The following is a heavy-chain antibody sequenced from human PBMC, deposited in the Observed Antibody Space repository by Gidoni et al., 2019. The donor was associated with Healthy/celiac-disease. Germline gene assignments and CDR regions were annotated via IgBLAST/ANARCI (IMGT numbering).Heavy chain of an antibody. V-gene: IGHV3-23*01. J-gene: IGHJ4*02. CDR3: AKDIGGYSSGWKGAFDY. D-gene: IGHD6-19*01. CDR1: GFPFSSYA. CDR2: ISGSGGST. Sequence: EVQLLESGGGLVQPGGSLRLSCAASGFPFSSYAMSWVGQAHGKGLEWVSAISGSGGSTYYADSVKGRFTISRDNSKNTLYLQMNSLRAEDTAVYYCAKDIGGYSSGWKGAFDYWGQGTLVTVSS.